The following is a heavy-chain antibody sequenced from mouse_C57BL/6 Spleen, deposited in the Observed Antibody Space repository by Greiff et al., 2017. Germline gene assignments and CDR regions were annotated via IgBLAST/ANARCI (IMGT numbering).Heavy chain of an antibody. J-gene: IGHJ3*01. Sequence: VKLKQSGPELVKPGASVKISCKASGYAFSSSWMNWVKQRPGKGLEWIGRIYPGDGDTNYNGKFKGKATLTADKSSSTAYMQLSSLTSEDSAVYFCARSGDYDRFAYWGQGTLVTVSA. D-gene: IGHD2-4*01. CDR1: GYAFSSSW. V-gene: IGHV1-82*01. CDR2: IYPGDGDT. CDR3: ARSGDYDRFAY.